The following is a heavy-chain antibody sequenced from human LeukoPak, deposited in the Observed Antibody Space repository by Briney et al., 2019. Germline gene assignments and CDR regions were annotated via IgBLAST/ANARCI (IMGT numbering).Heavy chain of an antibody. D-gene: IGHD6-6*01. CDR3: ARPSYSSSSLGY. Sequence: SQTLSLTCAVSGGSISSGGYSWSWIRQPPGKGLEWIGSIYYSGSTYYSPSLKSRVTISVDTSKNQFSLKLRSVTAADTAVYYCARPSYSSSSLGYWGQGTLVTVSS. J-gene: IGHJ4*02. CDR1: GGSISSGGYS. CDR2: IYYSGST. V-gene: IGHV4-30-2*03.